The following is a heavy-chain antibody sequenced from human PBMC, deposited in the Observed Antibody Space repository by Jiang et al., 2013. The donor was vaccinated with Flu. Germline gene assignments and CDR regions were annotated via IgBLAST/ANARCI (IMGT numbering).Heavy chain of an antibody. J-gene: IGHJ3*02. CDR1: GFTFGDYY. D-gene: IGHD6-19*01. CDR3: AKEGAGSLLGSFDI. Sequence: VQLVESGGGLVKPGGSLTLSCAASGFTFGDYYMTWIRQAPGKGLEWISYITSSGSTMYYADSVKGRFTISRDNTNNSLYLQMNSLTAEDTAVYFCAKEGAGSLLGSFDIWGQGTMVTVSS. V-gene: IGHV3-11*01. CDR2: ITSSGSTM.